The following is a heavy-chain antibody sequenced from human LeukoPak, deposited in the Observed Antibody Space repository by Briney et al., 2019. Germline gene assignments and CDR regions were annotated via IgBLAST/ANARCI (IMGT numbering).Heavy chain of an antibody. D-gene: IGHD6-6*01. V-gene: IGHV4-31*03. CDR1: GGSISSGGYY. CDR3: ARVGGARRFGAFDI. J-gene: IGHJ3*02. CDR2: IYYSGST. Sequence: SETLSLTCTVSGGSISSGGYYWSWIRQHAGKGLEWIGYIYYSGSTYYNPSLKSRVIISVDTSKNQFSLKLSSVTAADTAVDYCARVGGARRFGAFDIWGQGTMVTVSS.